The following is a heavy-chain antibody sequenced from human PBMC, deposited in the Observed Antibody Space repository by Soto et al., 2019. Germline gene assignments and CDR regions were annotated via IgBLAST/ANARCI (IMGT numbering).Heavy chain of an antibody. V-gene: IGHV3-15*01. CDR3: SIEWHFCLHS. CDR2: IKSKISGGAT. CDR1: GFAFSDTW. Sequence: EMQLVESGGDLIKPGGSLRLSCAASGFAFSDTWMTWVRQAPGKGLEWVGRIKSKISGGATDYAAPVKGRFSISRDDSTNTLYLELNSLKTEDTAVYYCSIEWHFCLHSWGQGTLVTVSS. J-gene: IGHJ4*02. D-gene: IGHD3-3*02.